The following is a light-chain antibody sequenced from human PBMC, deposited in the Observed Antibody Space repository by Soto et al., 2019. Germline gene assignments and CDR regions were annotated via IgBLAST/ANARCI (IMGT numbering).Light chain of an antibody. CDR1: QSVSSSY. V-gene: IGKV3-20*01. CDR2: GAS. J-gene: IGKJ1*01. Sequence: EIVFTQSPGTLSFSPGEGATLSCRASQSVSSSYLAWYQQKPGQAPRLLIYGASSRATGIPDRFSGSGSGTDFTLTISRLEPEDFAVYYCQQYGSSPEWTFGQGTKVDIK. CDR3: QQYGSSPEWT.